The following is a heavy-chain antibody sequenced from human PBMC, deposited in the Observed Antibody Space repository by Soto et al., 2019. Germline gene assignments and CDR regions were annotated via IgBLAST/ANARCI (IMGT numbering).Heavy chain of an antibody. V-gene: IGHV3-9*01. CDR3: AKGAVTSIFGYFDY. CDR2: ISWNSGNI. Sequence: EVHLVESGGGLVQPGRSLRLPCAASGFTFDDFAMHWVRQVPGKGLEWVSSISWNSGNIVYADSVKGRFTISRDSAKNSLYLQMNSLRTEDTALYYCAKGAVTSIFGYFDYWGQGTLVTVSS. D-gene: IGHD3-3*01. CDR1: GFTFDDFA. J-gene: IGHJ4*02.